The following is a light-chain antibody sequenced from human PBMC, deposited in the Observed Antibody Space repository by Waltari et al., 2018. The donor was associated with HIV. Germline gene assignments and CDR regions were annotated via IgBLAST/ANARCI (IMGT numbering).Light chain of an antibody. V-gene: IGLV5-45*02. CDR1: SGINVATYR. Sequence: QAVLTQPSSLSASPGASASLTCTFGSGINVATYRIYWYQQKPGSPPQYLLRYKSDSDKQQGSGVSCRFSASIATSANAGILISGLQSEDEADYYCMIWHNSVWVFGGGTKLTVL. CDR3: MIWHNSVWV. CDR2: YKSDSDK. J-gene: IGLJ3*02.